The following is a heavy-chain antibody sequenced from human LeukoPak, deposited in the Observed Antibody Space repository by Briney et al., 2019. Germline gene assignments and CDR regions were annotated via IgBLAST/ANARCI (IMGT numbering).Heavy chain of an antibody. Sequence: PSETLSLTCDVSGYSISTGDYWDWIRQPPGKGLEWIGSIYFSGITYYNPSLKSRVTISADMSENQFSLRLSSVPAADSAVYYCARLTSSNRGLMITHDYWGQGTLVSVSS. D-gene: IGHD3-10*01. CDR2: IYFSGIT. V-gene: IGHV4-38-2*01. J-gene: IGHJ4*02. CDR1: GYSISTGDY. CDR3: ARLTSSNRGLMITHDY.